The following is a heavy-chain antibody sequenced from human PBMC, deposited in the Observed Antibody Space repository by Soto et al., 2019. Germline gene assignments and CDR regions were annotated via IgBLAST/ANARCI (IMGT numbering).Heavy chain of an antibody. CDR2: ISPNGDST. J-gene: IGHJ3*01. Sequence: EVQLLESGGGLVQPGGSLRLACAASGFTFNNYAMNWVRQAPGRGLEWVSIISPNGDSTYYADSVKGRFTISRDNSQNTVFLQMNSLRAEDTAIYFCAKVRLTDYVRYAPHLWGQGTLVTVSS. CDR1: GFTFNNYA. D-gene: IGHD2-8*01. CDR3: AKVRLTDYVRYAPHL. V-gene: IGHV3-23*01.